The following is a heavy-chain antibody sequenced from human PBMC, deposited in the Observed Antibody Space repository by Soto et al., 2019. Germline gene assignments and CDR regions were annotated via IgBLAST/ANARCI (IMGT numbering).Heavy chain of an antibody. J-gene: IGHJ6*02. CDR1: GYSFTSYW. CDR3: ARHSSITIFGVVILGGMDV. CDR2: IYPGDSDT. D-gene: IGHD3-3*01. Sequence: GESLKISCKGSGYSFTSYWIGWVRQMPGKGLEWMGIIYPGDSDTRYSPSFQGQVTISADKSISTAYLQWSSLKASDTAMYYCARHSSITIFGVVILGGMDVCGQGTTVTVSS. V-gene: IGHV5-51*01.